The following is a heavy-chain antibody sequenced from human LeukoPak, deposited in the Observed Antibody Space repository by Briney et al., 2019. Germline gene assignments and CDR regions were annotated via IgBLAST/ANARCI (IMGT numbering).Heavy chain of an antibody. CDR3: AKGGWVLGAAPTPDYYNYMHV. V-gene: IGHV3-9*01. Sequence: GRSLRLSCIASGFTFDDYAMHWVRQAPGQGLEWVSTISWNTNNIAYADSVKGRFTISRDNARNSVFLQMGSLRAEDTALYYCAKGGWVLGAAPTPDYYNYMHVSGKGTTVTVSS. J-gene: IGHJ6*03. D-gene: IGHD2-15*01. CDR1: GFTFDDYA. CDR2: ISWNTNNI.